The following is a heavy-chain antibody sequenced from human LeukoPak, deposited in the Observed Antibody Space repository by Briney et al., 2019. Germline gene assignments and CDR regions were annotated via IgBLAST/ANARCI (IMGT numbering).Heavy chain of an antibody. CDR1: GFTFNTYGMHS. V-gene: IGHV3-33*03. CDR3: AKDVDMALYGGIDY. D-gene: IGHD4-23*01. J-gene: IGHJ4*02. Sequence: PGGSLRLSCVASGFTFNTYGMHSMHWVRQAPGKGLEWVAVIWYDGSKKQYADSVKGRFTISRDNAKNSLYLQMNSLRAEDTALYYCAKDVDMALYGGIDYWGQGTLVTVSS. CDR2: IWYDGSKK.